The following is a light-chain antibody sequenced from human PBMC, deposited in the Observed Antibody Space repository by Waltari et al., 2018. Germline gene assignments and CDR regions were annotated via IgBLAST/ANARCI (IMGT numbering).Light chain of an antibody. J-gene: IGKJ1*01. Sequence: DVVLTQSPLSLPVTLGQPASISCRSSQSLVHRDGKISLNWFHQRPGQSPRHLIYKATYRDPGVPDRFSGSGSGADFTLTISRVEADDVGVYYCMQGTHWPITFGQGTKVDIK. V-gene: IGKV2-30*02. CDR1: QSLVHRDGKIS. CDR3: MQGTHWPIT. CDR2: KAT.